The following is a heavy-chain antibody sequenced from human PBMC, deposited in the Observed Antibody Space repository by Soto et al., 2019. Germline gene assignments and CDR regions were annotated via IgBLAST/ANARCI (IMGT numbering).Heavy chain of an antibody. CDR2: VSSSGAT. D-gene: IGHD5-12*01. J-gene: IGHJ6*02. V-gene: IGHV4-39*02. CDR3: AREVAPQLNYYYYGMDV. CDR1: GDSLSSNNYY. Sequence: SETLSLTCDVSGDSLSSNNYYWAWIRQPPGRGLEWIGSVSSSGATFYNPSLKTRLTMSVDTSKNQFSLKLSSVTAADTAVYYCAREVAPQLNYYYYGMDVWGQGTTVTVSS.